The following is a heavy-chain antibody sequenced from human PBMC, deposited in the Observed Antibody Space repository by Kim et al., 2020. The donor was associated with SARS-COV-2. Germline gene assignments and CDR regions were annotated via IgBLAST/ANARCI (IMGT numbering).Heavy chain of an antibody. CDR1: GFNVSDYD. D-gene: IGHD6-13*01. CDR2: IYSGGKA. CDR3: ARDRRYSCSDLYCMDV. J-gene: IGHJ6*02. Sequence: GGSLRLSCAASGFNVSDYDMSWVRQAPGKGLEWVSVIYSGGKAYYADSVKGRFTISRDNSKNTLFLQLNSLRGEDTAVYYCARDRRYSCSDLYCMDVWGQGTPVTVSS. V-gene: IGHV3-53*01.